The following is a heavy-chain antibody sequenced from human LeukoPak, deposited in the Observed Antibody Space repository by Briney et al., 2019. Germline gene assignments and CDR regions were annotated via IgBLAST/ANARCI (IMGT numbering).Heavy chain of an antibody. J-gene: IGHJ4*02. Sequence: GGSLRLSCAASGFTFSSYAMSWVRQAPGKGLEWVSAISGSGGSTYYADSVKGRFTISRDNSKNTLYLQMNSLRAEDTAVYYCAKDTGTTTLRYLLAAPFDYWGQGTLVTVSS. D-gene: IGHD3-9*01. V-gene: IGHV3-23*01. CDR2: ISGSGGST. CDR3: AKDTGTTTLRYLLAAPFDY. CDR1: GFTFSSYA.